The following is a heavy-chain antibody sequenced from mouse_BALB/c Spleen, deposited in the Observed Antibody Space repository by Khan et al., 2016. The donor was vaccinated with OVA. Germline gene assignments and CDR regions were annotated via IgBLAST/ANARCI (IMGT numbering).Heavy chain of an antibody. J-gene: IGHJ4*01. CDR3: ARAGLTNGYAMDY. V-gene: IGHV1-18*01. CDR1: GYTFTEYS. Sequence: VHVKQSGPELVKPGASVKISCKTSGYTFTEYSMHWVKQSHGKNLEWIGGINPNNGGTAYNQKFRDKATLTVDKSSTTAYMELRSLTSEDSAVYYCARAGLTNGYAMDYWGQGTSVTVS. CDR2: INPNNGGT.